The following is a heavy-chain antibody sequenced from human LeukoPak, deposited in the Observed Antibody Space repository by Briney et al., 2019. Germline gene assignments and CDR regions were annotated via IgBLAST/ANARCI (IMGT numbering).Heavy chain of an antibody. CDR3: AKDRPNYYDSSGHYYRRNGDY. CDR2: ITSSGTGT. D-gene: IGHD3-22*01. J-gene: IGHJ4*02. Sequence: PGGSLRLSCAASGFTFNIYAMSWVRQAPGKGLELVSSITSSGTGTFYADSVKGRFTISRDNSESTLYLQMNSLRAEDTAVYYCAKDRPNYYDSSGHYYRRNGDYWGQGTLVTVSS. V-gene: IGHV3-23*01. CDR1: GFTFNIYA.